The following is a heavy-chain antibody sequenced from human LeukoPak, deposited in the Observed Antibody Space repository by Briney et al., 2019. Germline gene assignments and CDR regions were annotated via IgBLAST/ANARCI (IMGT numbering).Heavy chain of an antibody. D-gene: IGHD6-13*01. V-gene: IGHV3-21*01. CDR1: GFTFSSYS. J-gene: IGHJ4*02. Sequence: GGSLRLSCAASGFTFSSYSMNWVRQAPGKGPEWVSSISSSSSYIYYADSVKGRFTISRDNAKNSLYLQMNSLRAEDTAVYYCARVGSSWYEDYWGQGTLVTVSS. CDR2: ISSSSSYI. CDR3: ARVGSSWYEDY.